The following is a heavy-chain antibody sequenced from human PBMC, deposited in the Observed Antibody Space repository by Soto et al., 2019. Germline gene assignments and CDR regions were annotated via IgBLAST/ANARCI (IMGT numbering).Heavy chain of an antibody. CDR1: GGSISSSSYY. J-gene: IGHJ6*02. CDR2: IYYSGST. D-gene: IGHD6-19*01. V-gene: IGHV4-39*01. CDR3: ASGFEIAVADAYV. Sequence: PSETLSLTCTVSGGSISSSSYYWGWIRHPPGKGLEWIGSIYYSGSTYYNPSLKSRVTISVDTSKNQFSLKLSSVTAADTAVYYCASGFEIAVADAYVWGQGTTVTVSS.